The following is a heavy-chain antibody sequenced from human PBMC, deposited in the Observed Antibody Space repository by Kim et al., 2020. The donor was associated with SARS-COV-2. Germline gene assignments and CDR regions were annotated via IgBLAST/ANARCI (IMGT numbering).Heavy chain of an antibody. CDR2: ISAYNGNT. CDR3: ARHPSGYSYGGPYYYYGMDV. Sequence: ASVKVSCKASGYTFTSYGISWVRQAPGQGLEWMGWISAYNGNTNYAQKLQGRVTMTTDTSTSTAYMELRSLRSDDTAVYYCARHPSGYSYGGPYYYYGMDVWGQGTTVTVSS. D-gene: IGHD5-18*01. CDR1: GYTFTSYG. V-gene: IGHV1-18*04. J-gene: IGHJ6*02.